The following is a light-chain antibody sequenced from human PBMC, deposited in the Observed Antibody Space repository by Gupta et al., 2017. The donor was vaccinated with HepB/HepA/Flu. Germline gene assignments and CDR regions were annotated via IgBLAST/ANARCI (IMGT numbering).Light chain of an antibody. Sequence: DVVLTQSPLSLPVILGQPASISCRSSQSLVFSDGNTFLHWFQQRPGQSPRRLLYQVSKRDSGVPERFSGSGAGTDFTLRSSRGEAEDVAIYYCVQGTHLHTFGGGTKVEIK. CDR2: QVS. V-gene: IGKV2-30*01. CDR3: VQGTHLHT. CDR1: QSLVFSDGNTF. J-gene: IGKJ4*01.